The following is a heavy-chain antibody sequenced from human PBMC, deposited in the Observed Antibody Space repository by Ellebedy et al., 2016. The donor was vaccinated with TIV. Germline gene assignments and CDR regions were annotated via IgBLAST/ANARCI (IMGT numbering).Heavy chain of an antibody. V-gene: IGHV3-48*04. CDR1: GFTFSTYS. CDR2: ISSKSSTI. D-gene: IGHD1-7*01. CDR3: AKSRASWNLAIDYFAMDV. J-gene: IGHJ6*02. Sequence: GESLKISXAGSGFTFSTYSMNWVRQPPGKGLEWVSSISSKSSTIYYADSVKGRFTISRDNAKNSLYLQMSSLTAEDTASYYCAKSRASWNLAIDYFAMDVWGPGTSVTVSS.